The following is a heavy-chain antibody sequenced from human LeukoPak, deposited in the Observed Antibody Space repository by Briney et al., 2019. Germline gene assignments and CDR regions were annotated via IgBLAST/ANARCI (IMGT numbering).Heavy chain of an antibody. CDR2: ISSTSAYI. CDR3: ARVAVSGPTGWFDS. V-gene: IGHV3-21*01. CDR1: GFALKGYS. D-gene: IGHD2-8*02. Sequence: GGSLRLSCAGSGFALKGYSLSWVRQAPGKGLEWVSSISSTSAYIYYADSVKGRFTISRDNVDNVVYLQMNSLGAEDTAAYYCARVAVSGPTGWFDSWGQGTLVIVSS. J-gene: IGHJ5*01.